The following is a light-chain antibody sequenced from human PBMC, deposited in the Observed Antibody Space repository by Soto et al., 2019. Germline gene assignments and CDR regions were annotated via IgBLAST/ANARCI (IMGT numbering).Light chain of an antibody. Sequence: QSVLTQPPSASGSPGQSVTISCNGTRSDVGGYNYVSWYQQHPGKAPKLMIYEVSKRPSGVPDRFSGSKSGNTASLTVSGLQAEYESDYYCSSYAGSNNFVVVGGGTKLTVL. CDR2: EVS. J-gene: IGLJ2*01. V-gene: IGLV2-8*01. CDR3: SSYAGSNNFVV. CDR1: RSDVGGYNY.